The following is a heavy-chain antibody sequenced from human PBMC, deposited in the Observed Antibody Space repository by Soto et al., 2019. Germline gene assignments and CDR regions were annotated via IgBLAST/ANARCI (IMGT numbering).Heavy chain of an antibody. Sequence: QVQLVQSGAEVKKPGSSVRVSCKASGGTVSSFAISWVRQAPGQGLEWMGGIVPILGTAYYAQNFQGRVTSTADESTNTAVMELTGLRSEDTAVYYCARGGYSSSWRFDYWGQGTLVTVSS. CDR1: GGTVSSFA. J-gene: IGHJ4*02. D-gene: IGHD6-13*01. CDR3: ARGGYSSSWRFDY. CDR2: IVPILGTA. V-gene: IGHV1-69*01.